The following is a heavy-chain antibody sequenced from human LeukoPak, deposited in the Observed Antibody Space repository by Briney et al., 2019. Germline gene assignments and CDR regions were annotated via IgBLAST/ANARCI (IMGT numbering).Heavy chain of an antibody. CDR3: VRDQLDGMVNYYYYYMDV. V-gene: IGHV4-38-2*02. CDR1: GYSISSGYY. J-gene: IGHJ6*03. Sequence: PSETLSLTCTVSGYSISSGYYWGWIRQPPGKGLEWIGSIYHSGSTYYNPSLKSRVTISVDTSKNQFSLKLSSVTAADTAVYYCVRDQLDGMVNYYYYYMDVWGKGTTVTVSS. D-gene: IGHD2-8*01. CDR2: IYHSGST.